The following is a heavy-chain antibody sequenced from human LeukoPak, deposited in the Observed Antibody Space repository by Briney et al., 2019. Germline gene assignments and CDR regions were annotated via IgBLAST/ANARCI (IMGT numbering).Heavy chain of an antibody. Sequence: SETLSLTCTVSGASMTNHYWSWIRQPPGKGLEWIGYIYGSETTNYNPSLRGRVTMSMDTSKYQFSLNLSSVTAADTALYFCATRPGGSTWYGVFDFWSRGTLVTVSS. J-gene: IGHJ4*02. CDR2: IYGSETT. CDR3: ATRPGGSTWYGVFDF. CDR1: GASMTNHY. D-gene: IGHD6-13*01. V-gene: IGHV4-59*11.